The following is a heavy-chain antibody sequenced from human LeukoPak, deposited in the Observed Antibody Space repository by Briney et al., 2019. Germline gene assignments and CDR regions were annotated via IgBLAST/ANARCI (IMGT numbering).Heavy chain of an antibody. CDR1: GGTFSSYA. D-gene: IGHD3-16*01. CDR3: ARVPQFGQTPRDYYGMDV. CDR2: INPSGGST. Sequence: ASVKVSCKASGGTFSSYAISWVRQAPGQGLEWMGIINPSGGSTSYAQKFQGRVTMTRDTSTSTVYMELSSLRSEDTAVYYCARVPQFGQTPRDYYGMDVWGQGTTVTVAS. J-gene: IGHJ6*02. V-gene: IGHV1-46*01.